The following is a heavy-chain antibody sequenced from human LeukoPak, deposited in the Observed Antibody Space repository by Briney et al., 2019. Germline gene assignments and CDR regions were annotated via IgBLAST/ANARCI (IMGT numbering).Heavy chain of an antibody. CDR1: GFTVSSSY. CDR3: ARNGFSWYFDY. D-gene: IGHD5-18*01. V-gene: IGHV3-53*01. J-gene: IGHJ4*02. CDR2: IYSGGET. Sequence: GGSLRLSCAASGFTVSSSYVSWVRQAPGKGLEWVSVIYSGGETYYADSVKGRFTISRDNSRNTLYLQMNSLRAEDTAVYYCARNGFSWYFDYWGQGTLVTVSS.